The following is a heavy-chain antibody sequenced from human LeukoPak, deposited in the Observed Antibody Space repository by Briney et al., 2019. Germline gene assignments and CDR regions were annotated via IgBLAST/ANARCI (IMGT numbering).Heavy chain of an antibody. CDR3: ARDPGKERFGVVFDY. J-gene: IGHJ4*02. CDR2: IHSRGGI. Sequence: SETLSLTCTVSGGSISSYYWNWIRQPAGKGLEWIGRIHSRGGIKYNSSLARRVAMSVDMSKNQFSLKMTSVTAAATAVYYCARDPGKERFGVVFDYWGQGTLVTVSS. D-gene: IGHD3-10*01. V-gene: IGHV4-4*07. CDR1: GGSISSYY.